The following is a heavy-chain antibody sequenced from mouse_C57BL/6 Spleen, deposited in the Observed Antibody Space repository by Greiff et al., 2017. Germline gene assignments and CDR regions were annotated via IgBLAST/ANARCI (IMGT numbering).Heavy chain of an antibody. Sequence: VQLKESGPELVKPGASVKISCKASGYSFTGYYMNWVKQSPEKSLEWIGEINPSTGGTTYNQKFKAKATLTVDKSSSTAYMQLKSLTSEDSAVYYCARSGYGSSYFDYWGQGTTLTVSS. CDR2: INPSTGGT. CDR1: GYSFTGYY. V-gene: IGHV1-42*01. J-gene: IGHJ2*01. CDR3: ARSGYGSSYFDY. D-gene: IGHD1-1*01.